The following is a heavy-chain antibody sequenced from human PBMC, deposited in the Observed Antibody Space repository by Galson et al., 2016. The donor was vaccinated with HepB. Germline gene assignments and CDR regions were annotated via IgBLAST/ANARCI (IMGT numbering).Heavy chain of an antibody. V-gene: IGHV3-23*01. CDR1: GFTLSSFW. J-gene: IGHJ6*02. CDR2: VSGSGDIT. D-gene: IGHD6-13*01. Sequence: SLRLSCAASGFTLSSFWMHWFRQAPGKGLEWVSGVSGSGDITYYADSVKGRFTISRDNFMNTLYLQMSSLRVEDTAVYYCAKDRGLGRIAAASYGMDVWGQGTTVIVSS. CDR3: AKDRGLGRIAAASYGMDV.